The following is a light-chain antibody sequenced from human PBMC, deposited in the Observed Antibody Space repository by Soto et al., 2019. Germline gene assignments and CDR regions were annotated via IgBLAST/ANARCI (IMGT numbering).Light chain of an antibody. Sequence: QSVLTQPPSASGTPGQRFTISCSGISSNIGSKTVNWYQQLPGTAPKLLIYSNYQRPSGVPDRFSGSKSGTSASLAISGLQSEDEADYYCSAWDASLNGYVFGTGTKVTGL. CDR2: SNY. CDR1: SSNIGSKT. J-gene: IGLJ1*01. CDR3: SAWDASLNGYV. V-gene: IGLV1-44*01.